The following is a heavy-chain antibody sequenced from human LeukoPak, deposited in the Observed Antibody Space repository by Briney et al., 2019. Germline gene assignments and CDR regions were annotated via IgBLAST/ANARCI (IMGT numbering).Heavy chain of an antibody. J-gene: IGHJ6*02. CDR2: ISSSGTTI. Sequence: GGSLRLSCAASGFTFSSYSMNWVRQAPGKGLEWVSSISSSGTTIYYADSVKGRFTISRDNAKNSLYLQMSSLRAEDTAVYYCAKALATRHMDVWGQGTTVTVSS. V-gene: IGHV3-48*04. CDR1: GFTFSSYS. CDR3: AKALATRHMDV.